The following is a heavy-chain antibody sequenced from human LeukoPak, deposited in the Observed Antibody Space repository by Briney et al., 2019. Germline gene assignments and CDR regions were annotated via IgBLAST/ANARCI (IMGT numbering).Heavy chain of an antibody. D-gene: IGHD6-13*01. CDR2: ISYDGNNK. CDR3: ARSFSSTWDAFGL. Sequence: PGGSLRLSCAASGFTFSNHPMHWARQAPGKGLEWVAVISYDGNNKFYADSVKGRFTVSRDNSRDTLFLQMNSLRAEDTALYYCARSFSSTWDAFGLWGQGTMVTVSS. V-gene: IGHV3-30*14. J-gene: IGHJ3*01. CDR1: GFTFSNHP.